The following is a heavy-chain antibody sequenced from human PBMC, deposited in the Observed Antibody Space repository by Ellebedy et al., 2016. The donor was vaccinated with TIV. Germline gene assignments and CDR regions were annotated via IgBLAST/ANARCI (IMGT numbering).Heavy chain of an antibody. CDR2: INAYDGIT. CDR1: GFTFNSHG. J-gene: IGHJ4*02. Sequence: AASVKVSRKASGFTFNSHGLAWVRQAPGLGLEWMGWINAYDGITNYAEKFQGRVTMTTDTLTSTAYMDLRDLTSDDTAIYYCARGDRLQTWSKHFDYWGQGTVVTVTS. CDR3: ARGDRLQTWSKHFDY. D-gene: IGHD2-8*01. V-gene: IGHV1-18*04.